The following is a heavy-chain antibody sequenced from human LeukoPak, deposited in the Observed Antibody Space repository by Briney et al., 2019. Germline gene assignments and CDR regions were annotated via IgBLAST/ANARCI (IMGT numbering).Heavy chain of an antibody. D-gene: IGHD4-11*01. Sequence: GGSLRLSCAASGFTVSSNYISWVRQAPGKGLEWVGRIKTKADGGTTDYAAPVKGRFTISRDDSKTTLYLQMNSLKTEDTAVYYCTRHYRQGQTDYWGQGTLVTVSS. V-gene: IGHV3-15*01. CDR2: IKTKADGGTT. CDR1: GFTVSSNY. CDR3: TRHYRQGQTDY. J-gene: IGHJ4*02.